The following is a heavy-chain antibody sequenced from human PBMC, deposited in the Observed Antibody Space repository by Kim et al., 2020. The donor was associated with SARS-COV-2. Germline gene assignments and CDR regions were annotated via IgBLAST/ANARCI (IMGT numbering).Heavy chain of an antibody. D-gene: IGHD5-18*01. J-gene: IGHJ6*02. V-gene: IGHV3-33*01. Sequence: GGSLRLSCAASGFTFSSYGMHWVRQAPGKGLEWVAVIWYDGSNKYYADSVKGRFTISRDNSKNTLYLQMNSLRAEDTAVYYCARGGWSGSAMVTGYYYYGMDVWGQGTTVTVSS. CDR1: GFTFSSYG. CDR2: IWYDGSNK. CDR3: ARGGWSGSAMVTGYYYYGMDV.